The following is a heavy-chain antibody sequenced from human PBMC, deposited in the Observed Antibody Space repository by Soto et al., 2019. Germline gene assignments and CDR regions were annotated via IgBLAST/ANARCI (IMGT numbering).Heavy chain of an antibody. J-gene: IGHJ6*02. V-gene: IGHV5-10-1*01. CDR1: GYSFTSYW. CDR2: IDPSDSYT. CDR3: ARHFTDSSGYYYYYYYGMDV. D-gene: IGHD3-22*01. Sequence: GESLKISCKGSGYSFTSYWISWVRQMPGKGLEWMGRIDPSDSYTNYSPSFQGHVTISADKSISTAYLQWSSLKASDTAMYYSARHFTDSSGYYYYYYYGMDVWGQGTTVTVSS.